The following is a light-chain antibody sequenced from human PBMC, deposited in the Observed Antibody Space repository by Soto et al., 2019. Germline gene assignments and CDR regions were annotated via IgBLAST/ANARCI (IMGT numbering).Light chain of an antibody. Sequence: QSVLTQPPSVSGAPGQRVTISCTGSSSNIGAGYVVHWYQQLPGTAPRLLIYAHSIRPSGVPDRFSGSKSGTSASLAITGLQAEDEADYYCQSYDSSRSVIFGGGTKLTVL. J-gene: IGLJ2*01. CDR3: QSYDSSRSVI. CDR1: SSNIGAGYV. V-gene: IGLV1-40*01. CDR2: AHS.